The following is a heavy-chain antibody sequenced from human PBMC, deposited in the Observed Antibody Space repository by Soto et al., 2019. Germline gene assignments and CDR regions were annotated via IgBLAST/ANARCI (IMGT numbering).Heavy chain of an antibody. CDR2: ISGSGAGT. D-gene: IGHD3-3*01. J-gene: IGHJ6*02. CDR1: GFIFSNYA. CDR3: AKSNQFGVLIIRADYYYGMDF. Sequence: GGSLRLSCAASGFIFSNYAINCVRQAPGKGLEWVSAISGSGAGTYYADSVKGRFTISRDNSKNTLYLQMNSLRAEDTAVYYCAKSNQFGVLIIRADYYYGMDFWGQGTTVTVSS. V-gene: IGHV3-23*01.